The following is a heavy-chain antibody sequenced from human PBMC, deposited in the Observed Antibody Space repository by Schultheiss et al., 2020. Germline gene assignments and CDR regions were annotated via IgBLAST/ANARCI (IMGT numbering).Heavy chain of an antibody. CDR2: IWYDGNNK. J-gene: IGHJ4*02. CDR1: GFTFSVSG. Sequence: GGSLRLSCAASGFTFSVSGMHWVRQAPGKGLEWVAIIWYDGNNKNYADSVKGRFTVSRDNSKKTLYVQMNSLKVEDTAIYYCATLVATPDYWGQGTLVTVSS. CDR3: ATLVATPDY. V-gene: IGHV3-33*01. D-gene: IGHD5-12*01.